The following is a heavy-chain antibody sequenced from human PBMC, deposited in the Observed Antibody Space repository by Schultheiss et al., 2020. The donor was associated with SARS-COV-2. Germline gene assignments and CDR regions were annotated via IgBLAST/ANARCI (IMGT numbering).Heavy chain of an antibody. J-gene: IGHJ5*02. CDR2: ISSSSSYI. V-gene: IGHV3-21*04. CDR1: GFTFSSYS. D-gene: IGHD3-22*01. CDR3: AVKSTLDSRHGGGDP. Sequence: GGSLRLSCAASGFTFSSYSMNWVRQAPGKGLEWVSSISSSSSYIYYADSVKGRFTISRDNAKNSLYLQMNSLRAEDTAVYYCAVKSTLDSRHGGGDPWGQGTLVTVSS.